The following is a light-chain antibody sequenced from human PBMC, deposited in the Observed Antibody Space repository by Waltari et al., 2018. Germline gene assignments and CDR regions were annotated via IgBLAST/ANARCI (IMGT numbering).Light chain of an antibody. CDR3: QSYDTTNFWV. J-gene: IGLJ3*02. CDR2: EDD. V-gene: IGLV6-57*02. CDR1: GGSIASNY. Sequence: NFILTQPHSVSASPGKTVTISCTGSGGSIASNYVQWYQQRPVSAPITVIYEDDQRPSGVPDRCSGSIDRSSNSASLTISGLETEDEADYYCQSYDTTNFWVFGGGTKLTVL.